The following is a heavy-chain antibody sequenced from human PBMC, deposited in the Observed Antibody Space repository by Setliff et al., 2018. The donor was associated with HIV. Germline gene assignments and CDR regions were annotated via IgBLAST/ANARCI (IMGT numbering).Heavy chain of an antibody. D-gene: IGHD6-19*01. Sequence: SETLSLTCTVSGGSISSYYWSWIRQPPGKGLEWIGYIYYSGSTNYNPSLKSRVTISVDTSKNQFSLKLSSVTAADTAVYYCARGGSSGWERGLGYYYYYYMDVWGKGTAVTVSS. CDR3: ARGGSSGWERGLGYYYYYYMDV. CDR1: GGSISSYY. V-gene: IGHV4-59*01. CDR2: IYYSGST. J-gene: IGHJ6*03.